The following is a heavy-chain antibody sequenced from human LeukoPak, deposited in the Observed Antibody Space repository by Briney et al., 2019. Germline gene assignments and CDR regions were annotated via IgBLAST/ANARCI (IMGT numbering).Heavy chain of an antibody. CDR3: ARDPQWLVGGGFDY. D-gene: IGHD6-19*01. Sequence: PGGSLRLSCAASGFTFSSYAMHWVRQAPGKGLEWVAVISYDGSNKYYADSVKGRFTISRDNSRNTLYLQMNSLRAEDTAVYYCARDPQWLVGGGFDYWGQGTLVTVSS. J-gene: IGHJ4*02. CDR1: GFTFSSYA. V-gene: IGHV3-30*04. CDR2: ISYDGSNK.